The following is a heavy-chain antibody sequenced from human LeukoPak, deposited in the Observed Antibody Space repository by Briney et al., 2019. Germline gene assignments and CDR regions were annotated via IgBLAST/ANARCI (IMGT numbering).Heavy chain of an antibody. Sequence: GGSLRLSCAASGFTLDDYAMHWVRQAPGKGLEWVSGISWNSGSIGYADSVKGRFTISRDNAKNSLYLQMNSLRAEDTALYYCAKVHAVADYFDYWGQGTLVTVSS. J-gene: IGHJ4*02. CDR3: AKVHAVADYFDY. V-gene: IGHV3-9*01. CDR1: GFTLDDYA. D-gene: IGHD6-19*01. CDR2: ISWNSGSI.